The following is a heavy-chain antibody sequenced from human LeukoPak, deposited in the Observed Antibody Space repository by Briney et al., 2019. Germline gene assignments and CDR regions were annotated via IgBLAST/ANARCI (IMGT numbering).Heavy chain of an antibody. CDR2: INPNSGGT. CDR3: ARDLFYSVSGTYYNVGRVFNY. CDR1: GYTFTGYY. J-gene: IGHJ4*02. Sequence: ASVKVSCKASGYTFTGYYVHWVRQAPGQGLEWMGWINPNSGGTNYAQKFQGRVTMTRDTSITTAYMELTSLRSDDTAVYYCARDLFYSVSGTYYNVGRVFNYWGQGTLATVSS. V-gene: IGHV1-2*02. D-gene: IGHD3-10*01.